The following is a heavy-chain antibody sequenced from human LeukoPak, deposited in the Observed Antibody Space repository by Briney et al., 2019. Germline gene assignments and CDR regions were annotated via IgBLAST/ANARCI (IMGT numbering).Heavy chain of an antibody. CDR2: IWYDGSNK. V-gene: IGHV3-33*01. CDR3: ARDGWFGELDKDHFDY. Sequence: GRSLRLSCAASGFTFSSYGMHWVRQAPGKGLEWVAVIWYDGSNKYYADSVKGRFTISRDNSKNTLYLQMNSLRVEDTAVYYCARDGWFGELDKDHFDYWGQGTLVTVSS. J-gene: IGHJ4*02. D-gene: IGHD3-10*01. CDR1: GFTFSSYG.